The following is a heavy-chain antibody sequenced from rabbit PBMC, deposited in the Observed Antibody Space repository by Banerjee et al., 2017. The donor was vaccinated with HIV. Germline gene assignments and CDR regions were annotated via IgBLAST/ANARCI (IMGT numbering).Heavy chain of an antibody. Sequence: QEQLVESGGDLVKPGASLALTCTASGFSFSSSYFMWWVRQAPGKGLEWIACIYGYDGHRYYASWAKGRFTTSKTSSTTVTLQMTSLTAADTATYFCARNWPGSTNWDLWGQGTLVTVS. CDR2: IYGYDGHR. V-gene: IGHV1S45*01. CDR3: ARNWPGSTNWDL. J-gene: IGHJ4*01. CDR1: GFSFSSSYF. D-gene: IGHD4-2*01.